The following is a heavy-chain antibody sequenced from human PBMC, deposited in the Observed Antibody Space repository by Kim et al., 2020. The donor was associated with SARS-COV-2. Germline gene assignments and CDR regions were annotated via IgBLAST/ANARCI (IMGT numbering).Heavy chain of an antibody. CDR2: ISGSGGST. Sequence: GGSLRLSCAASGFTFSSYAMSWVRQAPGKGLEWVSAISGSGGSTYYADSVKGRFTISRDNSKNTLYLQMNSLRAEDTAVYYWAKTGGERAMAPPLNWGQGTLVTISS. D-gene: IGHD5-18*01. CDR3: AKTGGERAMAPPLN. J-gene: IGHJ4*02. CDR1: GFTFSSYA. V-gene: IGHV3-23*01.